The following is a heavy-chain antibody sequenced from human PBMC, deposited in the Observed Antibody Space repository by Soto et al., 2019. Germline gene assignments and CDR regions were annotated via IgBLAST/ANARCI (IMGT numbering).Heavy chain of an antibody. V-gene: IGHV3-53*01. CDR1: GFTVSSNY. Sequence: EVQLVESGGGLIQPGGSLRLSCAASGFTVSSNYMNGVRQAPGKGLEWVSVIYSGGSTYYADSVKGRFTISRDNSKTTLYLQMTRLRAEDTAVYYCARGKWFFNYWGQGTLVTVSS. CDR2: IYSGGST. J-gene: IGHJ4*02. CDR3: ARGKWFFNY. D-gene: IGHD2-8*01.